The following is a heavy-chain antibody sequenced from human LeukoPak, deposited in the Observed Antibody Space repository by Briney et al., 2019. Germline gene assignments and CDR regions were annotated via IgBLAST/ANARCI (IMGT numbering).Heavy chain of an antibody. J-gene: IGHJ6*02. CDR3: ARGDCSGGSCSTKDYYYYGMDV. CDR1: GYTFTSYY. V-gene: IGHV1-46*01. CDR2: INPSGGST. Sequence: ASVKVSCKASGYTFTSYYVHWVRQAPGQGLEWMGIINPSGGSTSYAQKFQGRVTMTRDTSTSTVYMELSSLRSEDTAVYYCARGDCSGGSCSTKDYYYYGMDVWGQGTTVTVSS. D-gene: IGHD2-15*01.